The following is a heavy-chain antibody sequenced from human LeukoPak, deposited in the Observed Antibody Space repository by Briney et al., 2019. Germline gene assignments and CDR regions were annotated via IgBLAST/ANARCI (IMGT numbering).Heavy chain of an antibody. J-gene: IGHJ4*02. V-gene: IGHV3-30*04. CDR3: ARVPDDYGDYDFN. Sequence: GGSLRLSCAASGFTFSSYVMHWVRQAPGKGLEWVAIISYDGSNEYYADSVKGRFTISRDNAKNTLYLQMNSLRAEDTAVYYCARVPDDYGDYDFNWGQGTLVTVSS. CDR1: GFTFSSYV. D-gene: IGHD4-17*01. CDR2: ISYDGSNE.